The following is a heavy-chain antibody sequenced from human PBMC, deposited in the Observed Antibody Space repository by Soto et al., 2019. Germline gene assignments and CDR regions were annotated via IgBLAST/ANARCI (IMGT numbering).Heavy chain of an antibody. V-gene: IGHV1-69*13. D-gene: IGHD1-26*01. J-gene: IGHJ6*02. CDR1: GGTFSSYA. CDR2: IIPIFGTA. Sequence: GASVKVSCKASGGTFSSYAISWVRQAPGQGLEWMGGIIPIFGTANYAQKFQGRVTITADESTSTAYMELSSLRSEDTAVYYCARAWELKPAHYCYYYGMDVWGQGTTVTVSS. CDR3: ARAWELKPAHYCYYYGMDV.